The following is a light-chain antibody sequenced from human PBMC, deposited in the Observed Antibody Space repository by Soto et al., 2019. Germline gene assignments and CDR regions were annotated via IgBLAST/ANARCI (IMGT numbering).Light chain of an antibody. V-gene: IGLV2-14*01. Sequence: QLVLTQPASVSGSPGQSITISCTGTSSDVGAYNFVSWYQQYPGKAPKVMIYEVNNRPSGVSNRFSGSKSGNTASLTISGLQAEDEADYYCSSFTRSSTYVFGSGTKVTVL. CDR2: EVN. CDR1: SSDVGAYNF. J-gene: IGLJ1*01. CDR3: SSFTRSSTYV.